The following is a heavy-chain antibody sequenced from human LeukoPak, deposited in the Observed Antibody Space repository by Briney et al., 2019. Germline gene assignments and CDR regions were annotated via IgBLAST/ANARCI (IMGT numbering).Heavy chain of an antibody. CDR1: GGTFSSYA. CDR3: AREGPKGRGY. CDR2: IIPVFGTA. V-gene: IGHV1-69*13. J-gene: IGHJ4*02. Sequence: GASVKVSCKASGGTFSSYAISWVRQAPGQGLEWMGGIIPVFGTANYAQKFQGRVTITADESTSTAYMELSSLRSGDTAVYYCAREGPKGRGYWGQGTLVTVSS.